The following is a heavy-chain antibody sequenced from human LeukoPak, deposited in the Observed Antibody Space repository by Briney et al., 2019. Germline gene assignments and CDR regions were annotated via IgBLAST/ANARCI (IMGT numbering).Heavy chain of an antibody. Sequence: KPSETLSLTCTVSGDSLSSYYWSWIRQPAGKGLQWIGRIYTTGSTNYNPSLKSRVTMSVDTSKNQFSLKLTSVTAADTAVYYCARRRGYSSSSGHFDYWGQGTLVTVSS. J-gene: IGHJ4*02. CDR1: GDSLSSYY. D-gene: IGHD6-6*01. CDR2: IYTTGST. CDR3: ARRRGYSSSSGHFDY. V-gene: IGHV4-4*07.